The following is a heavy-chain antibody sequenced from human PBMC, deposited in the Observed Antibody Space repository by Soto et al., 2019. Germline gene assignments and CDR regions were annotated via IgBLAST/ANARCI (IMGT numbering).Heavy chain of an antibody. Sequence: SETLSLTCAVYGGSFSGYYWSWIRQPPGKGLEWIGEINHSGSTNYNPSLKSRVTISVDTSKNQFSLKLSSVTAADTAVYYCARGLGSSSRNNWFDPWGQGTLVTVSS. CDR1: GGSFSGYY. J-gene: IGHJ5*02. CDR3: ARGLGSSSRNNWFDP. CDR2: INHSGST. D-gene: IGHD6-6*01. V-gene: IGHV4-34*01.